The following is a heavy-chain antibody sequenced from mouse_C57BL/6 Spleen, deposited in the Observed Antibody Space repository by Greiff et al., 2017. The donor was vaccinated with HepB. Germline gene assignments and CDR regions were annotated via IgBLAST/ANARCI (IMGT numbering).Heavy chain of an antibody. D-gene: IGHD4-1*01. CDR3: TRGGANWDVSWFAY. V-gene: IGHV1-5*01. CDR2: IYPGNSDT. CDR1: GYTFTSYW. Sequence: EVQLQQSGTVLARPGASVKMSCKPSGYTFTSYWMHWVKQRPGQGLEWIGAIYPGNSDTSYNQKFKGKAKLTAVTSASTAYMELSSLTNEDSAVYYCTRGGANWDVSWFAYWGQGTLVTVSA. J-gene: IGHJ3*01.